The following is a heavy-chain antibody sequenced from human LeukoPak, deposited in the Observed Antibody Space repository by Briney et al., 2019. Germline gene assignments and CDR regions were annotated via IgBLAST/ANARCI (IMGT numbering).Heavy chain of an antibody. CDR1: GGSFGGYY. CDR2: INHSGST. D-gene: IGHD6-6*01. V-gene: IGHV4-34*01. CDR3: AKTYSSSSSAFDI. Sequence: KPSETLSLTCAVYGGSFGGYYWSWIRQPPGKGLEWIGEINHSGSTNYNPSLKSRVTISVDTSKNQFSLKLSSVTAADTAVYYCAKTYSSSSSAFDIWGQGTMVTVSS. J-gene: IGHJ3*02.